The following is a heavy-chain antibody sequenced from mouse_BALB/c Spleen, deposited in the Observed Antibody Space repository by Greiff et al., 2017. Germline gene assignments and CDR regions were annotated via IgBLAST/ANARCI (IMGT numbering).Heavy chain of an antibody. V-gene: IGHV5-4*02. CDR1: GFTFSDYY. J-gene: IGHJ3*01. CDR3: ARDDDRTWFAY. CDR2: ISDGGSYT. D-gene: IGHD2-3*01. Sequence: EVKLMESGGGLVKPGGSLKLSCAASGFTFSDYYMYWVRQTPEKRLEWVATISDGGSYTYYPDSVKGRFTISRDNAKNNLYLQMSSLKSEDTAMYYCARDDDRTWFAYWGQGTLVTVSA.